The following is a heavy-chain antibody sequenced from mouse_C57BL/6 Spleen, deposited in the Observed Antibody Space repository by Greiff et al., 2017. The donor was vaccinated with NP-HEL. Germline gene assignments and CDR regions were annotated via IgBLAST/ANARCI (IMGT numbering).Heavy chain of an antibody. J-gene: IGHJ4*01. CDR1: GYTFTSYW. Sequence: QVQLQQSGAELVKPGASVKLSCKASGYTFTSYWMHWVKQRPGQGLEWIGMIHPNSGSTNYNEKFKSKATLTVDKSSSTAYMQLSSLTSEDSAVYYCAREDGSSFFYAMDYWGQGTSVTVSS. D-gene: IGHD1-1*01. V-gene: IGHV1-64*01. CDR3: AREDGSSFFYAMDY. CDR2: IHPNSGST.